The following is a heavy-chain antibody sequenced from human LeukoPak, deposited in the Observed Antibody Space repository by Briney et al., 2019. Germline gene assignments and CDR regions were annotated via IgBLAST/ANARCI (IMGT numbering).Heavy chain of an antibody. CDR2: ISSSSSYI. D-gene: IGHD3-9*01. CDR1: GFTFSSYS. CDR3: ARDLTATYYDILTGSDYYFDY. J-gene: IGHJ4*02. Sequence: GGSLRLSCAASGFTFSSYSMNWVRQAPGKGLEWVSSISSSSSYIYYADSVKGRFTISRDNAKNSLYLQMNSLRAEDTAVYYCARDLTATYYDILTGSDYYFDYWGQGTLVTVSS. V-gene: IGHV3-21*01.